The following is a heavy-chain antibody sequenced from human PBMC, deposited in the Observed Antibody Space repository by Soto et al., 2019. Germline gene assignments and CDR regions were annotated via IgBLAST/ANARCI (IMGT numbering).Heavy chain of an antibody. CDR1: GGTFSSYT. CDR3: ATQTMSGPIDY. D-gene: IGHD3-3*01. Sequence: QVQLVQSGAEVKKPGSSVKVSCKASGGTFSSYTISWVRQAPGQGLEWMGRIIPILGIANYAQKFQGRVTITEDKSTSTAYMELSSLRSEDTAVYYCATQTMSGPIDYWGQGTLVTVSS. CDR2: IIPILGIA. V-gene: IGHV1-69*02. J-gene: IGHJ4*02.